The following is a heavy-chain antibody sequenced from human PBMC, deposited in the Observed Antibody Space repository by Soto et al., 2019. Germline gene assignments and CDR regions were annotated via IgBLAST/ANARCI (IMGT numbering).Heavy chain of an antibody. CDR2: INPSGGST. CDR3: ARGDSSGYYYDAFDI. J-gene: IGHJ3*02. V-gene: IGHV1-46*01. D-gene: IGHD3-22*01. Sequence: GASGKVSFKASGYPFPKYFMHWVRQAPGQGLEWMGIINPSGGSTSYAQKFQGRVTMTRDTSTSTVYMELSSLRSEDTAVYYCARGDSSGYYYDAFDIWG. CDR1: GYPFPKYF.